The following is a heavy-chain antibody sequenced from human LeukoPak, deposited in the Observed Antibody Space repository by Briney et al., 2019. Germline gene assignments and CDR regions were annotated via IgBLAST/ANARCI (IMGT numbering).Heavy chain of an antibody. CDR2: ISWNSGSI. V-gene: IGHV3-9*03. J-gene: IGHJ4*02. CDR1: GFTFDDYA. D-gene: IGHD6-19*01. Sequence: PGGSLRLSCAASGFTFDDYAMHWVRQAPGKGLEWVSGISWNSGSIGYADSVKGRFTISRDNARNSLYLQMNSLRAEDMASYYCAKSHSSGWYEVGTAIDYWGQGTLVTVSS. CDR3: AKSHSSGWYEVGTAIDY.